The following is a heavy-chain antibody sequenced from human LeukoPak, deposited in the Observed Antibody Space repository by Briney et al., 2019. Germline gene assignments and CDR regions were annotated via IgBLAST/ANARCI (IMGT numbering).Heavy chain of an antibody. D-gene: IGHD6-13*01. Sequence: GGSLRLSCAASEFTFSGYWMNWVRQAPGKGPEWVANINQDGSEKHYVDSVKGRFAISRDNAKNSLFLQMNSLRVEDTAVFYCARVGFVGAADYWGQGTLVTVSS. CDR2: INQDGSEK. V-gene: IGHV3-7*01. CDR3: ARVGFVGAADY. CDR1: EFTFSGYW. J-gene: IGHJ4*02.